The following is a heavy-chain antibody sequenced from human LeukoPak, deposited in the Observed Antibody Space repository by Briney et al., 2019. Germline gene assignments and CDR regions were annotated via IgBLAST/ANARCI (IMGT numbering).Heavy chain of an antibody. D-gene: IGHD2-8*02. CDR2: IWYDGSKK. J-gene: IGHJ4*02. V-gene: IGHV3-33*01. Sequence: PGGSLRLSCAASGFTFSSYGMHWFRQAPGKWLEWVAVIWYDGSKKYYADSVKGRFTISRDNSKNTLYLQMDSLRAEDTAVYYCARYNTGSVDYWGQGTLVTVSS. CDR1: GFTFSSYG. CDR3: ARYNTGSVDY.